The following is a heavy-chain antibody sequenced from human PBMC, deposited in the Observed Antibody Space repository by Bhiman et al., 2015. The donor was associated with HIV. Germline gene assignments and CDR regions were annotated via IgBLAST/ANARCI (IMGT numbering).Heavy chain of an antibody. Sequence: QVQLVESGGGVVQPGGSLRLACATSGFTFRRYGMHWVRQAPGKGLEWVAFIVSQGPNKFYADSVKGRFTISRDDSRNILYLQVNSLRAEDTAVYYCARRYRGLDYWGQGTLVTVSS. CDR3: ARRYRGLDY. CDR1: GFTFRRYG. CDR2: IVSQGPNK. V-gene: IGHV3-33*01. J-gene: IGHJ4*02. D-gene: IGHD5-18*01.